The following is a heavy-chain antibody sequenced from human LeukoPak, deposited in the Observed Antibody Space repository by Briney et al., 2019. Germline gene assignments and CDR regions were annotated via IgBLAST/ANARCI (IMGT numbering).Heavy chain of an antibody. Sequence: TSETLSLTCTVSGDFITAYYWSWIRQPPGKGLEWIGYVYYTGSTEYNPSLKSRVTMSVDTSKNQFSLMVSSVTAADTAVYYCAREGKITMVRGVIRYYYMDVWGKGTTVTISS. V-gene: IGHV4-59*12. CDR1: GDFITAYY. D-gene: IGHD3-10*01. J-gene: IGHJ6*03. CDR2: VYYTGST. CDR3: AREGKITMVRGVIRYYYMDV.